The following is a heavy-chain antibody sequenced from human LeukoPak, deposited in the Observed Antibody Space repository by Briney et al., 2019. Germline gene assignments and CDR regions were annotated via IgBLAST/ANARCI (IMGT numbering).Heavy chain of an antibody. CDR3: ARGRYLTTLGGPAASFLDS. J-gene: IGHJ4*02. CDR1: GGSFSGYY. D-gene: IGHD6-13*01. CDR2: INHSGST. Sequence: SETLSLTCGVNGGSFSGYYWSWIRQTPGKGLEWIGDINHSGSTNYNPSLKSRVTISVDTSKNQFPLRLTSVTAADTAVYYCARGRYLTTLGGPAASFLDSWGQGTLVTVSP. V-gene: IGHV4-34*01.